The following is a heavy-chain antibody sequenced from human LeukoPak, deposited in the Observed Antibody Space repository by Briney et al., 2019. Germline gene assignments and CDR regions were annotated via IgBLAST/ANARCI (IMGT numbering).Heavy chain of an antibody. J-gene: IGHJ3*02. CDR3: AKDIGADYYYDSSGYFI. Sequence: PGGSLRLSCAASGFTFDDYAMHWVRQAPGKGLEWVSLISGDGGSTYYPDSVKGRFTISRDNSKNSLYLQMNSLRTEDTALYYCAKDIGADYYYDSSGYFIWGQGTMVTVSS. CDR2: ISGDGGST. V-gene: IGHV3-43*02. D-gene: IGHD3-22*01. CDR1: GFTFDDYA.